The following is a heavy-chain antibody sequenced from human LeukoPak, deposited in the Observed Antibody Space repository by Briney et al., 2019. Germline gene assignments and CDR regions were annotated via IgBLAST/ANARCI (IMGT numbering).Heavy chain of an antibody. Sequence: GGSLRLSCAASGFTFSSYGMHWVRQAPGKGLEWVAVISYDGSNKYYADSVKGRFTISRDNSKNTLYLQMNSLSAEDTAVYYCAKDRYSSSSGDFDYWGQGTLVTVSS. CDR1: GFTFSSYG. D-gene: IGHD6-6*01. CDR2: ISYDGSNK. CDR3: AKDRYSSSSGDFDY. V-gene: IGHV3-30*18. J-gene: IGHJ4*02.